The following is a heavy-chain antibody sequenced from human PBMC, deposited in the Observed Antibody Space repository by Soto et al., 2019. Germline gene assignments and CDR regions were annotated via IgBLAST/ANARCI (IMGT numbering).Heavy chain of an antibody. CDR3: VQRGGSGYYGAFDY. J-gene: IGHJ4*02. Sequence: EVQLLESGGGLVQPGGPLRLSCATSGFTFSAYAMTWVRQAPGKGLEWVSGVSDSGGTTYYADSVKGRFTISRDNSRNTLYLQTNSLRGEDTAVYYCVQRGGSGYYGAFDYRAQGTLVTVSS. CDR1: GFTFSAYA. V-gene: IGHV3-23*01. D-gene: IGHD3-22*01. CDR2: VSDSGGTT.